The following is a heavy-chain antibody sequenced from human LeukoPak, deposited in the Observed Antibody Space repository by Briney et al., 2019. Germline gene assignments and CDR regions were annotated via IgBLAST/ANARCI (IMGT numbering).Heavy chain of an antibody. D-gene: IGHD3-22*01. V-gene: IGHV3-74*01. CDR1: GFTFSSYW. CDR3: ARDSYDSSGYYYGFDN. CDR2: INIDGSST. Sequence: PGGSLRLSCAASGFTFSSYWMHWVRQTPGKGLVWVSRINIDGSSTSYADSVKGRFTISRDNAKNTLYLQMNSLRAEDTAVYYCARDSYDSSGYYYGFDNWGQGTLVTVPS. J-gene: IGHJ4*02.